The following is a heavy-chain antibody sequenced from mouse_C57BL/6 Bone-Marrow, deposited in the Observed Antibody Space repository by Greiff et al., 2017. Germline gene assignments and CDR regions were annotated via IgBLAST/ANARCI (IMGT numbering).Heavy chain of an antibody. CDR1: GYTFTSYW. CDR3: ARDWGDGSSWGDWYFDV. CDR2: FDPSDSYT. V-gene: IGHV1-69*01. Sequence: QVQLQQPGAELVMPGASVKLSCKASGYTFTSYWMHWVKQRPGQGLEWIGEFDPSDSYTNYNQKFKGKSTLTVDKSSTTAYMQLSSLTSEDSAVYYCARDWGDGSSWGDWYFDVWGTGTTVTVSS. D-gene: IGHD1-1*01. J-gene: IGHJ1*03.